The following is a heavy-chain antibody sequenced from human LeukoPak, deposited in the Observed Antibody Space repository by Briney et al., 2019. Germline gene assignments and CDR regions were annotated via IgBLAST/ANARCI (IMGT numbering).Heavy chain of an antibody. CDR2: IYYSGST. J-gene: IGHJ3*02. D-gene: IGHD3-10*01. CDR3: AREPLGGLRGGPGAFDI. CDR1: AYSISSAYY. V-gene: IGHV4-38-2*02. Sequence: SETLSLTCTVSAYSISSAYYWGWIRQPPGKGLEWIGYIYYSGSTYYNPSLKSRVTISVDTSKNQFSLKLSSVTAADTAVYYCAREPLGGLRGGPGAFDIWGQGTMVTVSS.